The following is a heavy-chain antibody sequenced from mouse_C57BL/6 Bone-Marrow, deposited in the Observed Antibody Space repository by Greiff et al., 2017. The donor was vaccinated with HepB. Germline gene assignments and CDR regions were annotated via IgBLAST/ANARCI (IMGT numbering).Heavy chain of an antibody. Sequence: EVKLVESGGGLVQPGGSLSLSCAASGFTFTDYYMSWVRQPPGKALEWLGFIRNKANGYTTEYSASVKGRFTISRDNSQSILYLQMNALRAADSATYYCARYAYGSLDYWGQGTTLTVSS. V-gene: IGHV7-3*01. J-gene: IGHJ2*01. CDR2: IRNKANGYTT. D-gene: IGHD1-1*01. CDR1: GFTFTDYY. CDR3: ARYAYGSLDY.